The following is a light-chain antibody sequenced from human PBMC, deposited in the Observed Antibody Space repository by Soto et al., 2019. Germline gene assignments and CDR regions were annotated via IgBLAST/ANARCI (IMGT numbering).Light chain of an antibody. CDR1: QSVSSN. V-gene: IGKV3-15*01. J-gene: IGKJ3*01. Sequence: IGMTQSPATLSVSPGERATLSCRASQSVSSNLAWYQQKPGQAPRLLIYGASPRATGIPARFSGSGSGTEFTLTISSLQSEDFAVYYCQQYNNWPPFTFGPGTKVDIK. CDR3: QQYNNWPPFT. CDR2: GAS.